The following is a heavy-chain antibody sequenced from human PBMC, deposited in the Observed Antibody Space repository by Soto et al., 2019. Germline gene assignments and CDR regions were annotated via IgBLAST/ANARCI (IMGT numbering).Heavy chain of an antibody. CDR3: ARRYSSSLAF. D-gene: IGHD6-13*01. V-gene: IGHV4-59*08. J-gene: IGHJ4*02. CDR2: IFYSGST. Sequence: QVQLQESGPGLVKPSETLSLTCTVSGGSISSYYWSWIRQPPGKGLEWIGYIFYSGSTNYNPSLKSRVTISVDTSKNRFSLKLSSVTAADTAVYYCARRYSSSLAFWGQGTLVTVSS. CDR1: GGSISSYY.